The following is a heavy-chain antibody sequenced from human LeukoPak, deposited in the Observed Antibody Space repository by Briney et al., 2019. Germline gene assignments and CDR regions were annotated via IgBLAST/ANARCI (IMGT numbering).Heavy chain of an antibody. CDR3: AKERQAGDYFTSDY. V-gene: IGHV3-74*01. CDR2: NNGDGSTT. Sequence: PGGSLRLSCVASGFSLSGYWMYWVRQAPGKGLMYISRNNGDGSTTNYADVVKGRFTMSRDNVKNTLYLQMNSLRVEDTAVYFCAKERQAGDYFTSDYWGQGTLVTVSS. D-gene: IGHD4-17*01. CDR1: GFSLSGYW. J-gene: IGHJ4*02.